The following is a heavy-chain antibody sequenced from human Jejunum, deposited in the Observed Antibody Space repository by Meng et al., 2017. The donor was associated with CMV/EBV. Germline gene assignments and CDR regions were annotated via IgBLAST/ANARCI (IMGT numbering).Heavy chain of an antibody. Sequence: RDLVKPPEHRPCTCTVPGGSMSRSRSCWGWIRHPPGKGLEWIGSMYYSGSTYYNPSLKSRVTISVDTSKNQFSLKLSSVTAADTAVYYCARVGYDSSGYYRALLDYWGHGNLVLVAS. CDR3: ARVGYDSSGYYRALLDY. CDR2: MYYSGST. V-gene: IGHV4-39*07. CDR1: GGSMSRSRSC. J-gene: IGHJ4*01. D-gene: IGHD3-22*01.